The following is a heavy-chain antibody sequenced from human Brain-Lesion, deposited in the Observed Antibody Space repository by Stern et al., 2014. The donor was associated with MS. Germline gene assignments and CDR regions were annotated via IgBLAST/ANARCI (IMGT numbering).Heavy chain of an antibody. CDR3: ARMREYCSGGICFAGYYDS. CDR1: GFSLSNAAMG. J-gene: IGHJ4*02. V-gene: IGHV2-26*01. Sequence: QVPLRESGPVLVKPTATLTLTCSVSGFSLSNAAMGVSWIRQPPGHDLECLAHIFSTGEKAYSTSLKSRPTIPKTTPRIHVVLIMTNMDPLDTATYYCARMREYCSGGICFAGYYDSWGQGTLVTVSS. CDR2: IFSTGEK. D-gene: IGHD2-15*01.